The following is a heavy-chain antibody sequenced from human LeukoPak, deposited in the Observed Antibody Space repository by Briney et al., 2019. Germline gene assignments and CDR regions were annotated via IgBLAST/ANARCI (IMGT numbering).Heavy chain of an antibody. CDR1: GGSISSYY. J-gene: IGHJ4*02. V-gene: IGHV4-4*07. D-gene: IGHD3-22*01. CDR2: IYTSGST. Sequence: SETLSLTCTVSGGSISSYYWSWIRQPAGKGLEWIGRIYTSGSTNYNPSLESRVTMSVDTSKNQFSLKLSSVTAADTAVYYCARETYYYDSSGYFIDYWGQGTLVTVSS. CDR3: ARETYYYDSSGYFIDY.